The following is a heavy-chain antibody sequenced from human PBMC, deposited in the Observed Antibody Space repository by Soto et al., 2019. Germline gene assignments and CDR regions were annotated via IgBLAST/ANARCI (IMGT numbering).Heavy chain of an antibody. Sequence: PGGSLRLSCVASGFTFGPDAMRWVRQAPGKGLEWVSAISGSGDSTYDADSVKGRFTISRDNSKNTLYLQMNSLRAEDTAVYYCAKSSGSGDLGTPYYYFYYMDVWGKGTTVTVSS. CDR3: AKSSGSGDLGTPYYYFYYMDV. J-gene: IGHJ6*03. D-gene: IGHD6-25*01. CDR1: GFTFGPDA. V-gene: IGHV3-23*01. CDR2: ISGSGDST.